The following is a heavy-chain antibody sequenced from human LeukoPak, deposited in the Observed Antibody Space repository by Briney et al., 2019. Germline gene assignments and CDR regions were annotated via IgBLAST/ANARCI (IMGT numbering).Heavy chain of an antibody. V-gene: IGHV1-2*02. D-gene: IGHD3-3*01. Sequence: GASVKVSCKASGYTFTGYYMHWVRQVPGQGLEWMGWINPNSGGTSYAQKFQDRVTMTRDTSISTAYMDLSRLRSDDTAVYYCARDTKKPTFFVLGCPTCYVFDIWGQGTMVAVSS. J-gene: IGHJ3*02. CDR1: GYTFTGYY. CDR2: INPNSGGT. CDR3: ARDTKKPTFFVLGCPTCYVFDI.